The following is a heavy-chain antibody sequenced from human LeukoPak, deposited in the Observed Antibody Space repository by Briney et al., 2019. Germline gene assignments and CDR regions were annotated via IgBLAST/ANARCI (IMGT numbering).Heavy chain of an antibody. D-gene: IGHD2-2*01. CDR2: ISGGGGST. V-gene: IGHV3-23*01. Sequence: GGSLRLSCAASGXTFSSYAMSWVRQAPGKGLEWVSAISGGGGSTYYADSVKGRFTISRDNSKNTLYLQMNSLRAEDTAVYYCAKVLGYCSSTSCYGGYFDYWGQGTLVTVSS. CDR3: AKVLGYCSSTSCYGGYFDY. J-gene: IGHJ4*02. CDR1: GXTFSSYA.